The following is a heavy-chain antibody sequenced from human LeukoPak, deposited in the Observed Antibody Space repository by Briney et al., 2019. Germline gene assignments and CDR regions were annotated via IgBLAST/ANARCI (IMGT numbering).Heavy chain of an antibody. J-gene: IGHJ4*02. CDR3: AKDDYDYVWGSYRYFDY. D-gene: IGHD3-16*02. CDR2: ISGSGGST. Sequence: PGGSLRLSCAASGFTFSSYAMSWVRQAPGKGLEWVSAISGSGGSTYYADSVKGRFTISRDNSKNTLYLQMNSLRAEDTAVYYCAKDDYDYVWGSYRYFDYWGQGTLVTVSS. CDR1: GFTFSSYA. V-gene: IGHV3-23*01.